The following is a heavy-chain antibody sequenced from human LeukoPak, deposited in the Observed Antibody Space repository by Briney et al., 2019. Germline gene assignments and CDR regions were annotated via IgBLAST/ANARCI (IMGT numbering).Heavy chain of an antibody. V-gene: IGHV4-39*07. CDR1: GFTFSSYW. D-gene: IGHD3-22*01. J-gene: IGHJ4*02. CDR3: ARGDYYDSWELDY. Sequence: PGGSLRLSCAASGFTFSSYWMTWVRQAPGKGLEWIGSIYYSGSTYYNPSLKSRVTISMDTSKNQFSLKLNSVTAADTAVYYCARGDYYDSWELDYWGQGTLVTVFS. CDR2: IYYSGST.